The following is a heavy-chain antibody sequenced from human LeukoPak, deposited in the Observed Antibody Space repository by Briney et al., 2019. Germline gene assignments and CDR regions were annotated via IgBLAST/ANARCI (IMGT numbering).Heavy chain of an antibody. J-gene: IGHJ4*02. D-gene: IGHD3-22*01. V-gene: IGHV3-33*01. CDR3: ARDPTAYYDSSGYYLNTIGY. CDR1: GLTFSSYG. Sequence: GGSLRLSCAASGLTFSSYGMHWVRQAPGKGLYWVAVIWYDGSKKYYADSLKGRFTIPRDNVKNTLYLQMNSLRVEDTAVYYCARDPTAYYDSSGYYLNTIGYWGQGTLVTVSS. CDR2: IWYDGSKK.